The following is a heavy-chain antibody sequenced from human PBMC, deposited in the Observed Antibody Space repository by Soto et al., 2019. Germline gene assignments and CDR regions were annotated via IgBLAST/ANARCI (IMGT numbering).Heavy chain of an antibody. Sequence: SVKVSCKASGGSFSTYAISWVQQAPGQGLEWMGGIIPIFGTAAYAQKFQGRVTITADESTSTAYMELSSLRSQDTAVYYCARGYSGGYDYYYGMDVWGQGTTVTVSS. D-gene: IGHD6-19*01. CDR2: IIPIFGTA. CDR1: GGSFSTYA. J-gene: IGHJ6*02. CDR3: ARGYSGGYDYYYGMDV. V-gene: IGHV1-69*13.